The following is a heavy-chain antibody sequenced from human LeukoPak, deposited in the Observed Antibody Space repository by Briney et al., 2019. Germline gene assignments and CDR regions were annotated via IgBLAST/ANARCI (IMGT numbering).Heavy chain of an antibody. CDR1: GFSLNNSPVG. CDR3: AHSRARCGGDCYGQWYFDL. CDR2: IYWDDDK. D-gene: IGHD2-21*02. V-gene: IGHV2-5*02. J-gene: IGHJ2*01. Sequence: MVSGPTLVKPTQTLTLTCSFSGFSLNNSPVGVGWIRQPPGKALQWLALIYWDDDKRYHPSLRSRLTITKDTSKNQVVLTMTNMDPVDTATYYCAHSRARCGGDCYGQWYFDLWGRGTLVTVSS.